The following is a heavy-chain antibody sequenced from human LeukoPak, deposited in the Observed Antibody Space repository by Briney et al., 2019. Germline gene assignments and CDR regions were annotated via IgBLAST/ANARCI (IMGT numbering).Heavy chain of an antibody. D-gene: IGHD3-22*01. CDR3: ARDRGVPGEDNSGYYDY. Sequence: VKVSCKASGYTFTSYGISWVRQAPGQGLEWMGWISAYNGNTNYAQKLQGRVTMTTDTSTSTAYMELRSLRSDDTAVYYCARDRGVPGEDNSGYYDYWGQGTLVTVSS. V-gene: IGHV1-18*01. CDR2: ISAYNGNT. CDR1: GYTFTSYG. J-gene: IGHJ4*02.